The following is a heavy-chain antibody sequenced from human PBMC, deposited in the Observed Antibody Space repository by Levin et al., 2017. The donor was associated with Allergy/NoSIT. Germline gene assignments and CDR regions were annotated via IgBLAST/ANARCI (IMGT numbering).Heavy chain of an antibody. CDR2: IYPDDSDT. CDR1: GYSFTTYW. D-gene: IGHD1-26*01. J-gene: IGHJ6*02. Sequence: EASVKVSCQASGYSFTTYWIGWVRQMPGKGLEWMGIIYPDDSDTRYSPSFQGQVTISADKSIRTAYLQWNTLRASDTAIYYCARHGDEGASLNPYFYYGLDVWGQGTTVTVSS. V-gene: IGHV5-51*01. CDR3: ARHGDEGASLNPYFYYGLDV.